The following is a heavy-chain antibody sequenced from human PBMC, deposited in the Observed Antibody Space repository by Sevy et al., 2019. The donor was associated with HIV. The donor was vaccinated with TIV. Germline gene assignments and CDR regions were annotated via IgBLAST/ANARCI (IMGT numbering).Heavy chain of an antibody. CDR1: GFTFTGAG. CDR2: IRTKPNNYAT. J-gene: IGHJ4*02. V-gene: IGHV3-73*01. D-gene: IGHD5-18*01. CDR3: TGGYGRFDY. Sequence: GGSLRLSCAASGFTFTGAGFHWVRQTSGKGLEWIGRIRTKPNNYATAYSASMKGRSAISRDDSKNTTYLQLNTLKTEDTAVYYCTGGYGRFDYWGQGTLVTVSS.